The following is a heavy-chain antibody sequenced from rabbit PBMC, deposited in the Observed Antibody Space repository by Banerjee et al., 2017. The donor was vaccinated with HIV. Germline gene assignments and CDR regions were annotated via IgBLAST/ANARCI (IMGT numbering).Heavy chain of an antibody. Sequence: QEQLVESRGDLVKPGASLTLTCTASGFSFSSGYDMCWVRQAPGKGLEWIGCIYTGSGSAGYASWVNGRFTISKTSSTVDLKMTSLTAADTATYFCARGASNWYMGFNLWGPGTLVTVS. CDR1: GFSFSSGYD. D-gene: IGHD3-1*01. V-gene: IGHV1S45*01. J-gene: IGHJ4*01. CDR3: ARGASNWYMGFNL. CDR2: IYTGSGSA.